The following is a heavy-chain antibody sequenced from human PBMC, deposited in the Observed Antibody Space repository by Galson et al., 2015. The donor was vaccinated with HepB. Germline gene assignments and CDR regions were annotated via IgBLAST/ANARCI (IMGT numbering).Heavy chain of an antibody. CDR2: INAGNGNT. CDR3: ARDQQQLVNRGYYYYYYMDV. D-gene: IGHD6-13*01. V-gene: IGHV1-3*01. Sequence: SVKVSCKASEYTFTSYAMHWVRQAPGQRLEWMGWINAGNGNTKYSQKFQGRVTITRDTSASTAYMELSSLRSEDTAVYYCARDQQQLVNRGYYYYYYMDVWGKGITVTVSS. CDR1: EYTFTSYA. J-gene: IGHJ6*03.